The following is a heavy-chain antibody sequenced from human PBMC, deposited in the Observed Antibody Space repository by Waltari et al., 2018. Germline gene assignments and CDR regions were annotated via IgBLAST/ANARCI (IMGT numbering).Heavy chain of an antibody. CDR3: ATYIGASVGTAAFDV. D-gene: IGHD5-12*01. V-gene: IGHV4-39*01. J-gene: IGHJ3*01. CDR2: MSYSGAT. Sequence: QLQLQESGPGLVKPPETLSRTCSVSGVSITSNRHYWGWIRQPPGQGLEWIATMSYSGATYSSPSLESRVTVSRDTSKNQLSLKLVSVTAADTAVYYCATYIGASVGTAAFDVWGQGTMVTVSS. CDR1: GVSITSNRHY.